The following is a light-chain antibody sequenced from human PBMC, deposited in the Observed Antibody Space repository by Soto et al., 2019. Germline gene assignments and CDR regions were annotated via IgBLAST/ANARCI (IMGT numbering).Light chain of an antibody. CDR1: SRDVGGYNY. V-gene: IGLV2-14*01. Sequence: QSVLNQPASVSGSPGQSITISCPGTSRDVGGYNYVSWYQQHPGKAPKLMIYDVSNRPSGVSNRFSGSKSGNTASLTISGLQAEDEADYYCSSYTSSSTLVFGTGTKVTVL. CDR2: DVS. CDR3: SSYTSSSTLV. J-gene: IGLJ1*01.